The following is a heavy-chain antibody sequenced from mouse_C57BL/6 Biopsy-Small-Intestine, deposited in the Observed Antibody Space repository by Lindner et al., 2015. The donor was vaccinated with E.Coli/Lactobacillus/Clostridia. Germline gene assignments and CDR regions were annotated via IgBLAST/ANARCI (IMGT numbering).Heavy chain of an antibody. Sequence: VQLQESGAELVKPGASVKISCKASGYAFSSYWMNWVKQRPGKGLEWIGQIYPGDGDTNYNGKFKGKATLTADKSSSTAYMQLSSLTSEDTAVYYCARSDGYYAFDYWGQGTTLTVSS. V-gene: IGHV1-80*01. CDR1: GYAFSSYW. J-gene: IGHJ2*01. CDR3: ARSDGYYAFDY. CDR2: IYPGDGDT. D-gene: IGHD2-3*01.